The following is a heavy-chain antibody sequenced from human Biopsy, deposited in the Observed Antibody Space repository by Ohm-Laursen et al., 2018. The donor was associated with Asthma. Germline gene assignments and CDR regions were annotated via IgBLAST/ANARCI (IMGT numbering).Heavy chain of an antibody. D-gene: IGHD2-21*02. CDR1: GGPINNFY. Sequence: SDTLSLTCAVSGGPINNFYWSWIPQPPGKGLESIGHDYYSGSTNYNPSLKSRVTISIDASKNQFSLKLTSVTAADTAVYYCARGVDRVTGLLDHFDSWGQGTLVTVSS. CDR2: DYYSGST. J-gene: IGHJ4*02. CDR3: ARGVDRVTGLLDHFDS. V-gene: IGHV4-59*07.